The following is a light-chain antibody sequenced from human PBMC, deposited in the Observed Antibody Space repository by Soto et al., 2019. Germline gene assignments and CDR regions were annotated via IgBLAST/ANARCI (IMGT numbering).Light chain of an antibody. V-gene: IGKV3-15*01. CDR3: QQYNNWPRWK. J-gene: IGKJ1*01. Sequence: EIVLTQSPVTLSLSPGEIATLSCSASQIVSSSYLAWYQQKPGQAPRLLIYGASTRATGIPARFSGSGSGTEFTLTISSLQSEDFAVYYCQQYNNWPRWKFGQGTKVDIK. CDR2: GAS. CDR1: QIVSSSY.